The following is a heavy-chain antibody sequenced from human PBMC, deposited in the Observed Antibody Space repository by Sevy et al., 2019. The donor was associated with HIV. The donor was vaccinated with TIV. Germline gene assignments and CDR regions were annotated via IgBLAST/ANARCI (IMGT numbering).Heavy chain of an antibody. V-gene: IGHV4-59*01. CDR2: VHNSGST. CDR1: GGSIGSYY. CDR3: AKDPGGGGIVN. J-gene: IGHJ4*02. Sequence: SETLSLTCTVSGGSIGSYYWSWIRQSPGKGLQWIGYVHNSGSTNYSPSLKSRVTISVDTSKNQFSLGLNSVTAADAAIYYCAKDPGGGGIVNWGQGTLVTVSS. D-gene: IGHD3-16*01.